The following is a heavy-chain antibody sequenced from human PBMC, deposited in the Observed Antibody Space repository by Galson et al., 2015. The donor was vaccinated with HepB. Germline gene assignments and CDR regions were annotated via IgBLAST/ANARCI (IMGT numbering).Heavy chain of an antibody. CDR1: GFSLTTSGVG. CDR2: IYWDDDK. CDR3: AHTGYTYSRYAFDI. D-gene: IGHD2-2*02. V-gene: IGHV2-5*02. Sequence: PALVKPTQTLTLTCTFSGFSLTTSGVGVGWIRQPPGKALEWLALIYWDDDKRYSPSLKNRLTITGDTSKNQVVLRVTDMDPVDTGTYYCAHTGYTYSRYAFDIWGQGTMVTVSS. J-gene: IGHJ3*02.